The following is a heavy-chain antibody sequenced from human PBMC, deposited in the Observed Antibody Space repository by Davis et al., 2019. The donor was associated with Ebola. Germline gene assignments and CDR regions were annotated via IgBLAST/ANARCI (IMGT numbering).Heavy chain of an antibody. V-gene: IGHV1-46*01. J-gene: IGHJ4*02. CDR2: INPSGGST. D-gene: IGHD4-17*01. CDR1: GYTFTNYY. CDR3: ARESIYGDSVDFDY. Sequence: AASVKVSCKASGYTFTNYYMHWVRQAPGQGLEWMGIINPSGGSTTYAQKFQGRVTTTRDTSTSTVYMELSSLRSEDTAVFYCARESIYGDSVDFDYWGQGTLVIVSS.